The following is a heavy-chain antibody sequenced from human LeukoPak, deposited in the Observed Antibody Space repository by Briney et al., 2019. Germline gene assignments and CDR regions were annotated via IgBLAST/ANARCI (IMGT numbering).Heavy chain of an antibody. CDR1: GFTFSSYA. Sequence: PGGSLRLSCAASGFTFSSYAMSWVRQAPGKGLAWVSAISGSGGSTYYADSVKGRFTISRDNSKNTLYLQMNSLRAEDTAVYYCAKDRGAAGTADLWDYWGQGTLVTVSS. CDR3: AKDRGAAGTADLWDY. CDR2: ISGSGGST. D-gene: IGHD6-13*01. V-gene: IGHV3-23*01. J-gene: IGHJ4*02.